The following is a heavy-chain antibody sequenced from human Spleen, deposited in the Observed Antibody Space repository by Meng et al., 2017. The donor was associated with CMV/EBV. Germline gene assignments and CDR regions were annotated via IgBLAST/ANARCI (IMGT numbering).Heavy chain of an antibody. D-gene: IGHD2-2*01. V-gene: IGHV1-69*05. CDR2: IIPIFGTA. CDR1: GYAFSSYG. Sequence: SVKVSCKASGYAFSSYGINWVRQAPGQGLEWMGGIIPIFGTANYAQKFQGRVTITTDESTSTAYMELSSLRSEDTAVYYCAREPRPTCSSTSCPRLYGMDVWGQGTTVTVSS. CDR3: AREPRPTCSSTSCPRLYGMDV. J-gene: IGHJ6*02.